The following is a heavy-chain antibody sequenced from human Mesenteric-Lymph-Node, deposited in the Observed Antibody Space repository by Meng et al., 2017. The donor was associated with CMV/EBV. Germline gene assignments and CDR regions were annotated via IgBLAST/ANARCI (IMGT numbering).Heavy chain of an antibody. CDR2: IISSGGTI. D-gene: IGHD6-19*01. CDR1: GLTLSDYY. CDR3: ARGYNTGRSAMDV. Sequence: GESLKISCATSGLTLSDYYMTWIRQAPGKGLEWVSYIISSGGTIYYADSVKGRFTISRDNAKNSLYLQMNSLRADDTAVYHCARGYNTGRSAMDVWGQGTTVTVSS. J-gene: IGHJ6*02. V-gene: IGHV3-11*04.